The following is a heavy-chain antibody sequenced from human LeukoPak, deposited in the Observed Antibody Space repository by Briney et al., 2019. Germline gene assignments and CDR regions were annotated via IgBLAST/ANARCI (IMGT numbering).Heavy chain of an antibody. V-gene: IGHV4-59*01. Sequence: SETLSLTCTVSGGSISSYYWSWIRQPPGKGLEWIGYIYYSGSTNYNPSLKSRVTISVDTSKNQFSLKLSSVTAADTAVYYCARGALGYDSSGYYYVSYYYYGMDVWGQGTTVTVSS. D-gene: IGHD3-22*01. CDR2: IYYSGST. J-gene: IGHJ6*02. CDR3: ARGALGYDSSGYYYVSYYYYGMDV. CDR1: GGSISSYY.